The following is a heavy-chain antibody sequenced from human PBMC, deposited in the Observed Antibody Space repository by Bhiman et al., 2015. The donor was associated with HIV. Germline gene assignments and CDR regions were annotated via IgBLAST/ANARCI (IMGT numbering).Heavy chain of an antibody. J-gene: IGHJ6*02. V-gene: IGHV3-15*01. CDR3: TTDLKVELTYYYYGMDV. CDR1: GFTFDTYN. Sequence: EVQMVESGGGLVKPGGSLRLSCTASGFTFDTYNINWVRQAPGKGLEWVGRIKSKSDGGTTDYPAPVKGRFTISRDDSKNTLYLQMNSLKTEDTAVYYCTTDLKVELTYYYYGMDVWGQGTTVTVSS. CDR2: IKSKSDGGTT. D-gene: IGHD1-7*01.